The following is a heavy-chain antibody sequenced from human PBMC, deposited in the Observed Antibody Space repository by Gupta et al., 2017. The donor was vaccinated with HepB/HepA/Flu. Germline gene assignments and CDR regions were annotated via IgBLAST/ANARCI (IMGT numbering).Heavy chain of an antibody. D-gene: IGHD3-16*01. J-gene: IGHJ6*02. CDR3: ARSWGSNYYYGMDV. CDR1: GGTFSSYA. CDR2: IITILGIA. Sequence: QVQLVQSGAEVKKPGSSVKVSCKASGGTFSSYAISWVRQAPGQGLEWMGRIITILGIANYAQKFQGRVTITADKSTSTAYMELSSLRSEDTAVYYCARSWGSNYYYGMDVWGQGTTVTVSS. V-gene: IGHV1-69*04.